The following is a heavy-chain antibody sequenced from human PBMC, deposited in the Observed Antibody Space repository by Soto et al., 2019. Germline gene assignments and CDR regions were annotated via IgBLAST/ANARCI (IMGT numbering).Heavy chain of an antibody. J-gene: IGHJ4*02. D-gene: IGHD3-3*01. CDR3: ARTDSTIFGVVIIGFDY. CDR2: ISAYNGNT. V-gene: IGHV1-18*01. CDR1: GYTFTSYG. Sequence: ASVKVSCKASGYTFTSYGISWVRQAPGQGLEWMGWISAYNGNTNYAQKLQGRVTMTTDTSTSTAYMELRSLRSDDTAVYYCARTDSTIFGVVIIGFDYWGQGTLVTVS.